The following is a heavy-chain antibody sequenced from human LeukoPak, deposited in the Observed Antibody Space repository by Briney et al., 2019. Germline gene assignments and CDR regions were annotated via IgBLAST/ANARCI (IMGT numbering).Heavy chain of an antibody. CDR2: ISSSSSYI. CDR3: AKDEGSQWLYGFCVY. CDR1: GFTFSSYN. D-gene: IGHD6-19*01. V-gene: IGHV3-21*04. J-gene: IGHJ4*02. Sequence: PGGSLRLSCAASGFTFSSYNMNWVRQAPGKGLEWVSTISSSSSYIYYADSVKGRFTISRDNAKNSLYLQMNSLRAEDTAVYYCAKDEGSQWLYGFCVYWGQGTLVTVSS.